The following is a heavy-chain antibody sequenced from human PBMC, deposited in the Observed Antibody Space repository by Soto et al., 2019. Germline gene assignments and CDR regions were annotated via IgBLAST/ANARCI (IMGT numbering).Heavy chain of an antibody. V-gene: IGHV3-21*01. CDR1: GFTFSSYS. Sequence: LRLSCAASGFTFSSYSMNWVRQAPGKGLEWVSSISSSSSYIYYADSVKGRFTISRDNAKNSLYLQMNSLRAEDTAVYYCARAGDGYNYGVMVTGYWGQGTLVTVSS. CDR3: ARAGDGYNYGVMVTGY. CDR2: ISSSSSYI. J-gene: IGHJ4*02. D-gene: IGHD5-12*01.